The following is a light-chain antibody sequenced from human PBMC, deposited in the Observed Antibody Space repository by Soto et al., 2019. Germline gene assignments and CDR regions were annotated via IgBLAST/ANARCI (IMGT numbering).Light chain of an antibody. CDR2: EVS. CDR3: SSYAGSNNFGVV. Sequence: QSALTQPPSASGSPGQSVTISCTGTSSDVGGYNYVSWYQQHPGKAPKLMIYEVSKRPSGVPDRFSGSKSGNTASLTVSGLQAEHEADYYCSSYAGSNNFGVVFGGGTQLTVL. CDR1: SSDVGGYNY. V-gene: IGLV2-8*01. J-gene: IGLJ2*01.